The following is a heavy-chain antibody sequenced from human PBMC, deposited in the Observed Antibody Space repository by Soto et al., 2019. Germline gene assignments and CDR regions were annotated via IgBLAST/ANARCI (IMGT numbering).Heavy chain of an antibody. Sequence: PGGSLRLSCAASGFTVSNSYMSWVRQAPGKGLERVSAIYSGGSTYYADSVKGRFTISRDNSRNALYLQMNGLRAEDTAVYFCARCDGSATYCFFFAYWGQGTQVTVSS. CDR1: GFTVSNSY. V-gene: IGHV3-66*01. D-gene: IGHD3-10*01. CDR3: ARCDGSATYCFFFAY. J-gene: IGHJ4*02. CDR2: IYSGGST.